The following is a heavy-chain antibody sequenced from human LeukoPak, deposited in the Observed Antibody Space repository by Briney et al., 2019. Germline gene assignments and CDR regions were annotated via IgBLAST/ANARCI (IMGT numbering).Heavy chain of an antibody. Sequence: GASVKVSCKASGYTFTRHYMHWVRQAPAQGLEWMGGINPNSGGTNFAQKFQGRVTMTRDTSISTSYLELNSLRSDDTAVYYCAREVGYSSRWYGRFDPWGQGTLVTVSS. D-gene: IGHD6-13*01. J-gene: IGHJ5*02. CDR1: GYTFTRHY. V-gene: IGHV1-2*02. CDR2: INPNSGGT. CDR3: AREVGYSSRWYGRFDP.